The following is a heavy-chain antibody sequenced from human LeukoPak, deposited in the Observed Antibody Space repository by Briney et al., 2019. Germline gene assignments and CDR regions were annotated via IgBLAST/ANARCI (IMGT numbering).Heavy chain of an antibody. Sequence: ASVKVSCKASGYTFTSYGISWVRQAPGQGLEWMGWISAYNGNTNYAQKLQGRVTMTTDTSTSTAYMELRSLRSDDTAVYYCARDQGGIVAADEGVTYYWGQGTLVTVSS. CDR3: ARDQGGIVAADEGVTYY. D-gene: IGHD5-12*01. J-gene: IGHJ4*02. V-gene: IGHV1-18*01. CDR1: GYTFTSYG. CDR2: ISAYNGNT.